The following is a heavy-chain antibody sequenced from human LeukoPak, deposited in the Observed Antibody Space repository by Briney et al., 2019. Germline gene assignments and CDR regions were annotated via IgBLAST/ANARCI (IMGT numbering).Heavy chain of an antibody. V-gene: IGHV4-59*01. CDR3: ARREVRGVIFY. CDR2: IYYSGST. D-gene: IGHD3-10*01. CDR1: GGSISSYC. Sequence: SETLSLTCTVSGGSISSYCWSWIRQPPGKGLEWIGYIYYSGSTNYNPSLKSRVTISVDTSKNQFSLKLSSVTAADTAVYYCARREVRGVIFYWGQGTLVTVSS. J-gene: IGHJ4*02.